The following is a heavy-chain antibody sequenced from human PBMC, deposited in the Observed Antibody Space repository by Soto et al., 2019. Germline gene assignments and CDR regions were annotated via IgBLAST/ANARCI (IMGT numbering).Heavy chain of an antibody. J-gene: IGHJ4*02. CDR2: IYYSGST. V-gene: IGHV4-30-4*01. CDR3: ARETYHMDNRAFDY. CDR1: AGSISSGDYY. D-gene: IGHD2-2*01. Sequence: QVQLQESGPGLVKPSQTLSLTCTVSAGSISSGDYYWRWIRQPPEKRLEWIGYIYYSGSTYYNPSLKSRLTISIDTSKSQFSLKLTRPSAADTAVYECARETYHMDNRAFDYWGQGTLVTVSS.